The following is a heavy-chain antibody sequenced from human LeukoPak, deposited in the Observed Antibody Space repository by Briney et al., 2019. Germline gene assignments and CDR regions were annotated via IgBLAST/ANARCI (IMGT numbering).Heavy chain of an antibody. V-gene: IGHV4-4*02. J-gene: IGHJ4*02. CDR2: VYHSGST. D-gene: IGHD6-13*01. CDR1: GGSISSSNW. Sequence: SETLSLTCAVSGGSISSSNWWSWVRQPPGKGLEWIGEVYHSGSTNYNPSLKSRVTISVDTSKNQFSLKLSSVTAADTAVYYCARQIELGYSSSWYSIERSTYTDYWGQGTLVTVCS. CDR3: ARQIELGYSSSWYSIERSTYTDY.